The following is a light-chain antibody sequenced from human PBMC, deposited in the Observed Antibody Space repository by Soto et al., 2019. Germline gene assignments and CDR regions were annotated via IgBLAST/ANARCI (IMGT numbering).Light chain of an antibody. CDR2: DVS. Sequence: QSALTQPASVSGSPGQSITISCTGTSSDVGLYNYVSWYQHHPGKAPKLMIYDVSDRPSGVSNRFSGSKSGNTASLTISGLQAEDEGDYYCSSYTSTSTAKFGGGTKVTVL. V-gene: IGLV2-14*01. CDR1: SSDVGLYNY. J-gene: IGLJ2*01. CDR3: SSYTSTSTAK.